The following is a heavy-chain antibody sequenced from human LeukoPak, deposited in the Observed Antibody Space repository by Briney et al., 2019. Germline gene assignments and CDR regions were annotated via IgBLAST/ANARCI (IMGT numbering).Heavy chain of an antibody. CDR3: TRALSGWTGCSDF. Sequence: QPGGSLRLSCRGSGFTFGDYAVTWVRRAPGKGLQWVGFIRSEEYGGTPDYATSVKGRFTISRENSESTAYLQINSLRTEDTAVYYCTRALSGWTGCSDFWGQGTVVTVSS. CDR2: IRSEEYGGTP. CDR1: GFTFGDYA. J-gene: IGHJ4*02. V-gene: IGHV3-49*04. D-gene: IGHD6-19*01.